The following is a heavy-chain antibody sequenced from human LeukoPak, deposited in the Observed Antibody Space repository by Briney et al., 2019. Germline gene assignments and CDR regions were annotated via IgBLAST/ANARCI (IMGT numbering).Heavy chain of an antibody. Sequence: ASVKVSCKASGYTFTGYYMHWVRQAPGQGLEWMGWISGYNGKTKYAQKLQDRVTMTTDTSTSTAYMELRSLRSDDTAVYYCARKSGYDILTGYYRSTGYFQHWGQGTLVTVSS. CDR3: ARKSGYDILTGYYRSTGYFQH. CDR2: ISGYNGKT. D-gene: IGHD3-9*01. V-gene: IGHV1-18*04. CDR1: GYTFTGYY. J-gene: IGHJ1*01.